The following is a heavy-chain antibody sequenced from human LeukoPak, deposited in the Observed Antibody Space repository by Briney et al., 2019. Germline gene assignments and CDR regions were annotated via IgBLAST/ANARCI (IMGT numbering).Heavy chain of an antibody. CDR2: IKSKSDGGTT. CDR1: GFTFSIYS. J-gene: IGHJ4*02. Sequence: PGGSLRLSCAASGFTFSIYSVTWVRQAPGKGLEWVGRIKSKSDGGTTDYAAPVKGRFTISRDDSKNTLYLQMNSLKTEDTAVYYCTTALYDFWSGPDYWGQGTLVTVSS. CDR3: TTALYDFWSGPDY. V-gene: IGHV3-15*01. D-gene: IGHD3-3*01.